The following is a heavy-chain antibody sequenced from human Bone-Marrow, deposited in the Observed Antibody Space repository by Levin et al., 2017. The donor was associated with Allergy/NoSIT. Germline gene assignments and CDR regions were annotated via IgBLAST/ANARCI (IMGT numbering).Heavy chain of an antibody. V-gene: IGHV5-51*01. CDR3: ARVMGATLEIAWFDP. J-gene: IGHJ5*02. Sequence: GESLKISCKGSGYSFPGHWIGWVRQMPGKGLEWMGIIYPGDSDIRYSPSFQGQVTISADKSITTAYLQWSSLKASDTAIYYCARVMGATLEIAWFDPWGQGTLVTVSS. CDR2: IYPGDSDI. CDR1: GYSFPGHW. D-gene: IGHD1-26*01.